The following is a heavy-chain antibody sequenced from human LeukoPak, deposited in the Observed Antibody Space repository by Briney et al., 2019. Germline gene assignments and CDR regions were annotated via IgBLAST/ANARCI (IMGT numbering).Heavy chain of an antibody. CDR2: IYYSGST. Sequence: SETLSLTRTVSGGSISSYYWSWIRQPPGKGLEWIGYIYYSGSTNYNPSLKSRVTISVDTSKNQFSLKLSSVTAADTAVYYCASTAYHYYFDYWGQGTLVTVSS. V-gene: IGHV4-59*01. CDR3: ASTAYHYYFDY. J-gene: IGHJ4*02. CDR1: GGSISSYY. D-gene: IGHD1-14*01.